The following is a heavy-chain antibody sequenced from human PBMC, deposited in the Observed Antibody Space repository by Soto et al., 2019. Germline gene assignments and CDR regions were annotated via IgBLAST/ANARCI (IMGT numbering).Heavy chain of an antibody. J-gene: IGHJ4*02. CDR1: GGSISSSSYY. D-gene: IGHD3-3*01. CDR2: IYYSGST. V-gene: IGHV4-39*01. Sequence: QLQLQESGPGLVKPSETLSLTCTVSGGSISSSSYYWGWIRQPPGKGLEWLGCIYYSGSTYYNPSLKRRVTISVDTSKNQFSLKLSSVTAADTAVYYCAAGEWLRIDYWGQGTLVTVSS. CDR3: AAGEWLRIDY.